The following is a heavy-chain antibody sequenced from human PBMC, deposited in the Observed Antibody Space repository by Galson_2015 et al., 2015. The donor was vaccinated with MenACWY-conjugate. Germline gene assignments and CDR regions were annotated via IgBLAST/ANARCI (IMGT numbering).Heavy chain of an antibody. CDR3: ARSGVGYGERWLDP. Sequence: SLRLSCAASGFTVSTSCMSWVRQAPGEGLEWVSIIWSGSTTKYADSVKGRFTISGDNSKSTVYLQMNSLRVEDTAMYYCARSGVGYGERWLDPWGQGTLVTVSS. J-gene: IGHJ5*02. D-gene: IGHD3-3*01. V-gene: IGHV3-53*01. CDR1: GFTVSTSC. CDR2: IWSGSTT.